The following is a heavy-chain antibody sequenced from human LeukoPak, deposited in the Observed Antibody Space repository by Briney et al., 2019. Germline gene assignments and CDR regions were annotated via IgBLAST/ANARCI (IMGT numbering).Heavy chain of an antibody. Sequence: PSETLSLTCTVSGGSISSSSYYWGWIRQPPGKELEWIGSIYYSGSTYYNPSLKSRVTISVDTSKNQFSLKLSSVTAADTAVYYCARGIAAAGTGWFDPWGQGTLVTVSS. D-gene: IGHD6-13*01. J-gene: IGHJ5*02. V-gene: IGHV4-39*07. CDR3: ARGIAAAGTGWFDP. CDR2: IYYSGST. CDR1: GGSISSSSYY.